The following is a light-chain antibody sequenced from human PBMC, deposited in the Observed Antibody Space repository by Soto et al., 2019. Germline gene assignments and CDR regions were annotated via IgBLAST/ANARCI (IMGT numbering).Light chain of an antibody. CDR2: GAS. Sequence: EIVMTQSPATLSVSPGERATLSCRASQSVSSNLAWYQQKPGQAPRLLIYGASTRATGNPARFSGSGSGTEFTLTLSSLQSEDFAVYYCQQYNNWPPMYTFGQGTKLEIK. V-gene: IGKV3-15*01. CDR3: QQYNNWPPMYT. CDR1: QSVSSN. J-gene: IGKJ2*01.